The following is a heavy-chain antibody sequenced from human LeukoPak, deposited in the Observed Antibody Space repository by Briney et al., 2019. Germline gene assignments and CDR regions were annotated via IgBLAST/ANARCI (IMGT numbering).Heavy chain of an antibody. CDR1: GYIFTSYW. V-gene: IGHV5-51*01. Sequence: GESLQISCKGSGYIFTSYWIGWVRQLPGKGLEWMGIIYPGDSDTRYSPSFQGQVTISADKYIRTSYLQWSSLKASDTAMYYCATITTYYDILTGYYTNWFDPWGQGTLVTVSS. J-gene: IGHJ5*02. D-gene: IGHD3-9*01. CDR2: IYPGDSDT. CDR3: ATITTYYDILTGYYTNWFDP.